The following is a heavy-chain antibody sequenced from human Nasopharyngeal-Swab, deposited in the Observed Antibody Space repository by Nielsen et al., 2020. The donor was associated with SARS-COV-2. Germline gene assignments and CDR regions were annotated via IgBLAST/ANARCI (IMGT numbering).Heavy chain of an antibody. J-gene: IGHJ4*02. CDR1: GGSISSYY. D-gene: IGHD2-15*01. CDR3: AREGHTGSVVDY. V-gene: IGHV4-59*01. CDR2: IYYSGST. Sequence: SETLSLTCTVSGGSISSYYWSWIRQLPGKGLEWIGYIYYSGSTNYNPSLKSRVTISVDTSKNQFSLKLSSVTAADTAVYYCAREGHTGSVVDYWGQGTLVTVSS.